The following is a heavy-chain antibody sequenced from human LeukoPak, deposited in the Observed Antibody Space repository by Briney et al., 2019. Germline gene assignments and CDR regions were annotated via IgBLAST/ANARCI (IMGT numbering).Heavy chain of an antibody. J-gene: IGHJ4*02. Sequence: QAGGSLRLSCAASGFTFSSYGMHWVRQAPGKGLEWVAVISYDGSNKYYADSVKGRFTISRDNSKNTLYLQMNSLRSEDTAVYYCARARPDSSGWYQRPFDYWGQGTLVTVSS. CDR3: ARARPDSSGWYQRPFDY. V-gene: IGHV3-30*03. CDR1: GFTFSSYG. CDR2: ISYDGSNK. D-gene: IGHD6-19*01.